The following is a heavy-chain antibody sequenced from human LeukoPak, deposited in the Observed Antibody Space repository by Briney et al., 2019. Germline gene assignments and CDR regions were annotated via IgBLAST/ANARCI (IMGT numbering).Heavy chain of an antibody. V-gene: IGHV1-2*02. J-gene: IGHJ5*02. CDR2: INPNSGVT. D-gene: IGHD2-8*01. CDR1: GYTFTGYY. CDR3: ARAADCTNGVCYDWFDP. Sequence: ASVKVSCKASGYTFTGYYMHWVRQAPGQGLEWMGWINPNSGVTNYAQKFQGRVTMTRDTSISTAYMELSRLRSDDTAVYYCARAADCTNGVCYDWFDPWGQGTLVTVSS.